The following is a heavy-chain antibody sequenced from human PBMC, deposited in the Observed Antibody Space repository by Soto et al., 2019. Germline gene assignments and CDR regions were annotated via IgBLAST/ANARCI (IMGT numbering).Heavy chain of an antibody. J-gene: IGHJ3*01. CDR3: ARVWGGAFDF. Sequence: SETXSLXXTVSGGXXXXXXXXXIRQPPGKGLEWIGYIYYSGSTNYNPSLKSRVTISVDTSKNQFSLKLSSVTAADTAVYYCARVWGGAFDFWGQGTMVTVSS. D-gene: IGHD3-10*01. V-gene: IGHV4-59*01. CDR1: GGXXXXXX. CDR2: IYYSGST.